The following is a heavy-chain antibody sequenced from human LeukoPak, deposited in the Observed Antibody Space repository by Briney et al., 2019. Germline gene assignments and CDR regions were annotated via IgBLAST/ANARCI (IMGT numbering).Heavy chain of an antibody. Sequence: GGSLRLSCAASGFTVSSNYMSWVRQAPGKGLEWVSVIYSGGSTYYADSVKGRFTISRDNSKNTLYLQMNSLRAEDTAVYYCARGLRAARLENAFDIWGQGTMVTVSS. J-gene: IGHJ3*02. D-gene: IGHD6-6*01. V-gene: IGHV3-53*01. CDR3: ARGLRAARLENAFDI. CDR2: IYSGGST. CDR1: GFTVSSNY.